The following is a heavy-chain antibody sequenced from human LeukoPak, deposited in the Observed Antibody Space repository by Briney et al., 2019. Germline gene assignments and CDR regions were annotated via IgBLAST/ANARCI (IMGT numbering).Heavy chain of an antibody. CDR1: GFTFSSYS. Sequence: GGSLRLSCAASGFTFSSYSMNWVRQAPGKGLEWVSYISSSSSPIYYADSVKGRFTISRDNSKNTLYLQMNSLRAEDTAVYYCARDGVLTTVVLNWYFDLWGRGTLVTVSS. D-gene: IGHD4-23*01. J-gene: IGHJ2*01. V-gene: IGHV3-48*01. CDR3: ARDGVLTTVVLNWYFDL. CDR2: ISSSSSPI.